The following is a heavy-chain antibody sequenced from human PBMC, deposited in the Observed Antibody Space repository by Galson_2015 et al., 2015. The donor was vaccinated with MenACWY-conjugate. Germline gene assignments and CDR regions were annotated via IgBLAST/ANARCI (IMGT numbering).Heavy chain of an antibody. D-gene: IGHD1-26*01. J-gene: IGHJ4*02. CDR1: GDSVSSNSAA. CDR3: ASGGTLMGATGGFDS. V-gene: IGHV6-1*01. Sequence: CGISGDSVSSNSAAWNWFRQSPSRGLEWLGRTYYRTKWYHEYAVSVKSRITINPDTSKNQFFLQLNSVTPEDTAVYYCASGGTLMGATGGFDSWGQGSLVTVSS. CDR2: TYYRTKWYH.